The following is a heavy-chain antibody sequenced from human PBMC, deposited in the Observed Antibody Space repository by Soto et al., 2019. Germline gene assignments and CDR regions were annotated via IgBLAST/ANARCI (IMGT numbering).Heavy chain of an antibody. D-gene: IGHD6-6*01. CDR3: ARDVVAARWGLDV. CDR1: GGSISSYY. V-gene: IGHV4-59*01. CDR2: IYYSGST. J-gene: IGHJ6*02. Sequence: SETLSLTCTVSGGSISSYYWSWIRQPPGKGLEWIGYIYYSGSTNYNPSLKSRVTISVDTSKNQFSLKLSSVTAADTAVYYCARDVVAARWGLDVWGQGTTVTVSS.